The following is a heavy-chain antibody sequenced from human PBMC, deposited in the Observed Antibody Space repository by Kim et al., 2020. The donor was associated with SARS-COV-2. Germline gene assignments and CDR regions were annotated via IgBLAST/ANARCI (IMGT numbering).Heavy chain of an antibody. CDR2: ISGSGGST. J-gene: IGHJ3*02. CDR1: GFTFSSYA. CDR3: AKDRRGPRGYSYGFHDAVDI. D-gene: IGHD5-18*01. Sequence: GGSLRLSCAASGFTFSSYAMSWVRQAPGKGLEWVSAISGSGGSTYYADSVKGRFTISRDNSKNTLYLQMNSLRAEDTAVYYCAKDRRGPRGYSYGFHDAVDIWGQGTMVTVSS. V-gene: IGHV3-23*01.